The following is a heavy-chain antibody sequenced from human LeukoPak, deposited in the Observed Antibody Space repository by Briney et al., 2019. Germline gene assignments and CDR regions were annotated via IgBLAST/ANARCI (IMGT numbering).Heavy chain of an antibody. CDR1: GGTFSSYA. D-gene: IGHD5-18*01. J-gene: IGHJ5*02. CDR2: IIPILGIA. CDR3: ARTTEIQLWLYWFDP. V-gene: IGHV1-69*04. Sequence: GSSLKVSCKASGGTFSSYAISWVRQAPGQGLEWMGRIIPILGIANYAQKFQGRVTITADKSTSTAYMQLSSLRSEDTAVYYCARTTEIQLWLYWFDPWGQGTLVTVSS.